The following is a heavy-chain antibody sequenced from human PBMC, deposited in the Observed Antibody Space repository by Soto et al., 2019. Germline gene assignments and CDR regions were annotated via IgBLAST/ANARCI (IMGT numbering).Heavy chain of an antibody. D-gene: IGHD6-13*01. CDR1: GFTFSSYG. J-gene: IGHJ6*03. Sequence: GGSLRLSCAASGFTFSSYGMHWVRQAPGKGLEWVAVIWYDGSNKYYADSVKGRFTISRDNSKNTLYLQMNSLRAEDTAVYYCARALAARETYYYYYMDVWGKGTTVTVSS. V-gene: IGHV3-33*01. CDR3: ARALAARETYYYYYMDV. CDR2: IWYDGSNK.